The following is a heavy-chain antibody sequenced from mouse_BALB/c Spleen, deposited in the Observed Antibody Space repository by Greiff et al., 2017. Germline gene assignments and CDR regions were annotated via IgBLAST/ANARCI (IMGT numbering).Heavy chain of an antibody. D-gene: IGHD1-1*01. CDR3: ARLGTTVVGDYAMDY. J-gene: IGHJ4*01. Sequence: VQLKESGPELVKPGASVKISCKASGYTFTDYNMHWVKQSHGKSLEWIGYIYPYNGGTGYNQKFKSKATLTVDNSSSTAYMELRSLTSEDSAVYYCARLGTTVVGDYAMDYWGQGTSVTVSS. CDR1: GYTFTDYN. CDR2: IYPYNGGT. V-gene: IGHV1S29*02.